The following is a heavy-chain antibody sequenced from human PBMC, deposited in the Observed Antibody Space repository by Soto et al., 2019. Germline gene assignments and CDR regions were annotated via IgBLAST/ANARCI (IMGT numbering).Heavy chain of an antibody. CDR2: MSHSGGT. CDR3: ARVERGTATTVVDAFDI. J-gene: IGHJ3*02. CDR1: GGFVTSGSYY. D-gene: IGHD1-1*01. Sequence: QVQLQQWGAGLLKPSETLSLTCAVYGGFVTSGSYYWSWIRQPPGKGLEWIGEMSHSGGTHFNPYIKSRVSISVDTAKNQFTLKMSSVTAAATALYYCARVERGTATTVVDAFDIWGPGTMVTVSS. V-gene: IGHV4-34*01.